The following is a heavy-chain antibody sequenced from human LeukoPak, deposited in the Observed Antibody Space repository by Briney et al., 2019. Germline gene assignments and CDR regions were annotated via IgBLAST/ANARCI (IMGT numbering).Heavy chain of an antibody. CDR2: IYYSGST. CDR3: ARGVYIAAAQYAY. Sequence: SETLSLTCTVSGGSISSYYWSWIRQPPGKGLEWIGYIYYSGSTNYNPSLKSRVSISVDTSKNQFSLKLSSVTAADTAVYYCARGVYIAAAQYAYWGQGTLVTVSS. V-gene: IGHV4-59*01. CDR1: GGSISSYY. J-gene: IGHJ4*02. D-gene: IGHD6-13*01.